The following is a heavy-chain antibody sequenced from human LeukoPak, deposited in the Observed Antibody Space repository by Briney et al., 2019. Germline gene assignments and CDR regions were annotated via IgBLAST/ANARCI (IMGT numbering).Heavy chain of an antibody. CDR1: GFTFDDYG. D-gene: IGHD3-22*01. Sequence: PGGSLRLSCAASGFTFDDYGTSWVRQAPGKGLEWVSGINWNGGSTGYADSVKGRFTISRDNAKNSLYLQMNSLRAEDTALYYCARHYYDSSGYYHYYYYYYMDVWGKGTTVTVSS. CDR2: INWNGGST. CDR3: ARHYYDSSGYYHYYYYYYMDV. V-gene: IGHV3-20*04. J-gene: IGHJ6*03.